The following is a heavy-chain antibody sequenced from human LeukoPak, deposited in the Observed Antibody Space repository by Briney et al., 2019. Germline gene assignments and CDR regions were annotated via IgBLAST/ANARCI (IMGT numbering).Heavy chain of an antibody. D-gene: IGHD3-22*01. Sequence: ASVKVSCKASGYTFTSYGISWVRQAPGQGLEWMGWISGYKGNTNYAQKLQGRVTMTTDTSSSTAYMELRSLRSDGTAVYYCARGYYDSGGYYYYYYGMDVWGQGTTVTVSS. CDR2: ISGYKGNT. J-gene: IGHJ6*02. V-gene: IGHV1-18*01. CDR1: GYTFTSYG. CDR3: ARGYYDSGGYYYYYYGMDV.